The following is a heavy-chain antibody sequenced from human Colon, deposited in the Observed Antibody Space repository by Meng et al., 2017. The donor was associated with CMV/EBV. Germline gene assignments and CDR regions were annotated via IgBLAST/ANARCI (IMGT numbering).Heavy chain of an antibody. Sequence: QVQLVESGXGVVPPGRSXGLSCVASGFTFRSYAMHWVRQSPGKGPEWVGLIGFDGRNKYYGNSVKGRFTISKDTSKNTLYLQMNNLRPDDTAVYYCATVPGGWYFDNWGQGTLVIVSS. CDR3: ATVPGGWYFDN. V-gene: IGHV3-30*01. CDR2: IGFDGRNK. D-gene: IGHD2-8*02. CDR1: GFTFRSYA. J-gene: IGHJ4*02.